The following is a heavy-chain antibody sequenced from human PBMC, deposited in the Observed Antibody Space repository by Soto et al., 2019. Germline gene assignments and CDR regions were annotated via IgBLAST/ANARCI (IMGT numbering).Heavy chain of an antibody. CDR2: VYYSGNA. Sequence: PSETLSLTCTVSGASISPYYWSWIRQPPGKRLEWIGYVYYSGNANYNPSLESRVTISVDTSRNRFSLNLTSATAADTAVYYCARKGAAASYAHYYMDVWGRGTAVTVSS. J-gene: IGHJ6*03. CDR1: GASISPYY. D-gene: IGHD6-13*01. V-gene: IGHV4-59*01. CDR3: ARKGAAASYAHYYMDV.